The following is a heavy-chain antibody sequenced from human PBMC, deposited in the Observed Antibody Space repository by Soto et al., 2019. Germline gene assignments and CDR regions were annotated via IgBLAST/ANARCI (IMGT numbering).Heavy chain of an antibody. CDR3: TRGPRSTSTGTGAF. D-gene: IGHD1-1*01. V-gene: IGHV3-74*01. CDR2: INDDGIST. CDR1: GFTFSMYW. Sequence: GGSLRLSCAASGFTFSMYWMHWVRQVPGKGPEWVSRINDDGISTNYADSVKGRFTISRDNSKNTLYLQMNALRVEDTAVYYCTRGPRSTSTGTGAFWGQGTLVTVSS. J-gene: IGHJ4*02.